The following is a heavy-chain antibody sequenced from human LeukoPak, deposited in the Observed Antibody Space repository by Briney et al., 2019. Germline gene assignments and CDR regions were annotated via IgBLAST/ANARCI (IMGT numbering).Heavy chain of an antibody. CDR1: GFTFSSYS. V-gene: IGHV3-21*01. CDR2: ISSSSSYL. CDR3: ANQWLAPFDY. D-gene: IGHD6-19*01. J-gene: IGHJ4*02. Sequence: GGSLRLSCAASGFTFSSYSMNWVHQAPGKGLEWVSSISSSSSYLYYADSVKGRFTISRDNAKNSLYLQMNSLRADDTAVYYCANQWLAPFDYWGQGTLVTVSS.